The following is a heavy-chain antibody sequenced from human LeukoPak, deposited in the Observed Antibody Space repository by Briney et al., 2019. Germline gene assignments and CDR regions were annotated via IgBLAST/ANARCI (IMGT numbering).Heavy chain of an antibody. V-gene: IGHV4-4*02. CDR3: NIAATIKVGYFDY. D-gene: IGHD5-12*01. Sequence: SETLSLTCAVSGGSISSSNWWSWVRQPPGKGLEWIGEIYHSGSTNYNPCLKSRVTISVDTFKNQFSLKLSSVTAADTAVYYCNIAATIKVGYFDYWGQGTLVTVSS. J-gene: IGHJ4*02. CDR2: IYHSGST. CDR1: GGSISSSNW.